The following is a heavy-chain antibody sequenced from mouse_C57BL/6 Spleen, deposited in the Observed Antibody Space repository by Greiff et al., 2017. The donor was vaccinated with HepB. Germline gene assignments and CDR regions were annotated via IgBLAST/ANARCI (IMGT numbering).Heavy chain of an antibody. V-gene: IGHV1-4*01. Sequence: QVQLKQSGAELARPGASVKMSCKASGYTFTSYTMHWVKQRPGQGLEWIGYINPSSGYTKYNQKFKDKATLTADKSSSTAYMQLSSLTSEDSAVYYCARDGSGYFDVWGTGTTVTVSS. D-gene: IGHD1-1*01. CDR3: ARDGSGYFDV. J-gene: IGHJ1*03. CDR2: INPSSGYT. CDR1: GYTFTSYT.